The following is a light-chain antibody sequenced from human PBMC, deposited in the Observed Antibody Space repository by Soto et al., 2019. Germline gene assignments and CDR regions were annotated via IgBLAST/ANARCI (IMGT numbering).Light chain of an antibody. CDR1: SSDVGGYNY. CDR2: EVS. Sequence: QSALTQPASVSGSTGLSITISCTGASSDVGGYNYVSWYQQHPGKAPKLMIYEVSNRPSGVSNRFSGSKSGNTASLTISGLQAEDAADYYCSSYTSSSTVVFGGGTKVTVL. J-gene: IGLJ2*01. V-gene: IGLV2-14*01. CDR3: SSYTSSSTVV.